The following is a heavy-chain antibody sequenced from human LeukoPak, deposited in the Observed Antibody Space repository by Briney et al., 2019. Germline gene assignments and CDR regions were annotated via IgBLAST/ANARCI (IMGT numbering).Heavy chain of an antibody. D-gene: IGHD4-23*01. V-gene: IGHV4-59*12. CDR1: GGSISDYY. J-gene: IGHJ4*02. CDR3: ARGFYGGNSVVFDY. Sequence: SETLSLTCTVSGGSISDYYWSWIRQPPGKGLEWIGYIDYSGSTNYNPSLKSRVTISVDKSKNQLSLKLSSVTAADTAVYYCARGFYGGNSVVFDYWGQGTLVTVSS. CDR2: IDYSGST.